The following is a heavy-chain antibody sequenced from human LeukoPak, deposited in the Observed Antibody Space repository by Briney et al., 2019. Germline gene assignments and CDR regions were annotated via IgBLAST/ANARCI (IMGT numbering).Heavy chain of an antibody. Sequence: GGSLRLSCAASGFTFSNACMSWVRQAPGKGLEWVGGIKSKTDGRTTDYAAPVKGRFTISRDDSKNTLYLQMNSLKTEDTAVYYCTTEETGYLWGSYRLRTDYWGQGTLVTVSS. CDR1: GFTFSNAC. V-gene: IGHV3-15*01. J-gene: IGHJ4*02. CDR3: TTEETGYLWGSYRLRTDY. CDR2: IKSKTDGRTT. D-gene: IGHD3-16*02.